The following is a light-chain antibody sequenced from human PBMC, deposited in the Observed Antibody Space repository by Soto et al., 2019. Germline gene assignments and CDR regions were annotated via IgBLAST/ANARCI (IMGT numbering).Light chain of an antibody. CDR2: EVN. CDR3: CSHTSINEVR. V-gene: IGLV2-14*01. J-gene: IGLJ2*01. Sequence: QSALTQPSSMSGSPGQSITISCTGTSSDVGNNNFVSWYRHHPGKAPTLVIYEVNKRPSGISNRFSGSKSGNTASLTISGLQADDEAEYYCCSHTSINEVRFGRGTQLTVL. CDR1: SSDVGNNNF.